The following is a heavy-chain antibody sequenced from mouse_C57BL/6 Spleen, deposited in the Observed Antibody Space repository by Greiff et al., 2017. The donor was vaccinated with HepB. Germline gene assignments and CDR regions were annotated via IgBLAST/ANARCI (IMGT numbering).Heavy chain of an antibody. CDR1: GYAFSSSW. CDR2: IYPGDGDT. V-gene: IGHV1-82*01. CDR3: ARYGGLEAWFAY. J-gene: IGHJ3*01. Sequence: QVQLQQSGPELVKPGASVKISCKASGYAFSSSWMNWVKQRPGKGLEWIGRIYPGDGDTNYNGKFKGKATLTADKSSSTAYMQLSSLTSEDSAVYFCARYGGLEAWFAYWGQGTLVTVSA. D-gene: IGHD1-1*02.